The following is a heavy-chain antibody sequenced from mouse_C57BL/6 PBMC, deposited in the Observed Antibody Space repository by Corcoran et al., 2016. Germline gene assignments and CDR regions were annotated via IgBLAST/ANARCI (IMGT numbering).Heavy chain of an antibody. CDR2: INTYSGVP. CDR3: ARDEVTTVVAPSWYAMDY. D-gene: IGHD1-1*01. V-gene: IGHV9-3*01. J-gene: IGHJ4*01. Sequence: QIQLVQSGPELKKPGETVKISCKASGYTFTTYGMSWVKQAPGKGLKWMGWINTYSGVPTYADDFNGRFAFSLETSASTAYLQINNLKNEDTATYFCARDEVTTVVAPSWYAMDYWGQGTSVTVSS. CDR1: GYTFTTYG.